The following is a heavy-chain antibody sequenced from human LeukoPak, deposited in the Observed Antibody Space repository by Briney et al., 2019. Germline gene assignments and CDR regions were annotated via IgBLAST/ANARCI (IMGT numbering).Heavy chain of an antibody. V-gene: IGHV4-61*02. J-gene: IGHJ6*02. Sequence: SETLSHTCTVSGGSISSGSYYWSWIRQPAGKGLEWIGRIYTSGSTNYNPSLKSRVTISVDTSKNQFSLKLSSVTAADTAVYYCAREGRTYYYYGMDVWGQGTTVTVSS. CDR3: AREGRTYYYYGMDV. CDR1: GGSISSGSYY. CDR2: IYTSGST.